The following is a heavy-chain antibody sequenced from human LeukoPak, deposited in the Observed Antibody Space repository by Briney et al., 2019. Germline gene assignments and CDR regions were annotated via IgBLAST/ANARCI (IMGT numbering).Heavy chain of an antibody. J-gene: IGHJ5*02. CDR3: ARGAPPPDFKYYYDSSGYYSDWFDP. Sequence: PSETLSLTCIVSGYSISSGYYWGWIRPPPGKGLEWIGSIYHSGSTYYNASLKSRVTISVDTSKNQFSLKLSSVTAADTAVYYCARGAPPPDFKYYYDSSGYYSDWFDPWGQGTLVTVSS. CDR2: IYHSGST. D-gene: IGHD3-22*01. V-gene: IGHV4-38-2*02. CDR1: GYSISSGYY.